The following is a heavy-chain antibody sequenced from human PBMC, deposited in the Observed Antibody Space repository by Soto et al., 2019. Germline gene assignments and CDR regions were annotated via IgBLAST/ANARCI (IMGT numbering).Heavy chain of an antibody. D-gene: IGHD6-19*01. CDR3: ARGRPGYSSGWPNDY. CDR1: GFTFSSYD. V-gene: IGHV3-13*01. CDR2: IGTAGDT. Sequence: GGSLRLSCAASGFTFSSYDMHWVRQATGKGLEWVSAIGTAGDTYYPGSVKGRFTISRENAKNSLYLQMNSLRAEDTAVYYCARGRPGYSSGWPNDYWGQGTLVTVSS. J-gene: IGHJ4*02.